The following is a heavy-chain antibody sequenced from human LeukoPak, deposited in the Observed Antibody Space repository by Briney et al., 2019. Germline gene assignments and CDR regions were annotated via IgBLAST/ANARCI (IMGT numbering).Heavy chain of an antibody. CDR1: GFIFSSYS. V-gene: IGHV3-21*01. CDR3: ASQGKELDY. D-gene: IGHD3-10*01. J-gene: IGHJ4*02. CDR2: ISSSSSDI. Sequence: PGGSLRLSCAASGFIFSSYSMNWVRQAPGKGLEWVSSISSSSSDIYYADSVKGRFTISRDNAKNSLYLQMNSLRAEDTAVYYCASQGKELDYWGQGTLVTVSS.